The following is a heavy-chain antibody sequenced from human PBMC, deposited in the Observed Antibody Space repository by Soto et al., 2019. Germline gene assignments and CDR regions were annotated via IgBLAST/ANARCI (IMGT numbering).Heavy chain of an antibody. D-gene: IGHD1-26*01. CDR2: ISGSGGST. Sequence: GGSLRLSCAASGFTFSSYAMSWVRQAPGKGLEWVSAISGSGGSTYYADSVKGRFTISRDNSKNTLYLQMNSLRAEDTAVYYCAKGYSGSYYPSVASDYWGQGTLVTVSS. CDR1: GFTFSSYA. CDR3: AKGYSGSYYPSVASDY. V-gene: IGHV3-23*01. J-gene: IGHJ4*02.